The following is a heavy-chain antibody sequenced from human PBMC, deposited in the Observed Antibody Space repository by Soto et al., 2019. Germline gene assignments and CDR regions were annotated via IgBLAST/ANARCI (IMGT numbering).Heavy chain of an antibody. CDR3: VKVGYCGSPSCYVYYYYGMDV. CDR1: GFTFSHYA. V-gene: IGHV3-23*01. J-gene: IGHJ6*02. D-gene: IGHD2-2*01. Sequence: PGGSLRLSCVASGFTFSHYAMSWVRQASGKGLEWVSGISGIGTSAYYADSVKGRFSISRDNSKNTLYLEMNSLRAEDTAVYYCVKVGYCGSPSCYVYYYYGMDVWGQGTTVTVSS. CDR2: ISGIGTSA.